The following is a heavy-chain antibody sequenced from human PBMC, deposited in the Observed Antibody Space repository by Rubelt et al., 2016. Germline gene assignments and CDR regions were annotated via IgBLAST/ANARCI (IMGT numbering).Heavy chain of an antibody. J-gene: IGHJ4*02. Sequence: RQAPGKGLVWVSNIHSDGSKTNYADSVKGRFTISRDNAKNTLYLQMNSLRAEDTAVYYCARRRNRFHYFDYWGQGTLVTVSS. CDR3: ARRRNRFHYFDY. V-gene: IGHV3-74*01. CDR2: IHSDGSKT. D-gene: IGHD1-14*01.